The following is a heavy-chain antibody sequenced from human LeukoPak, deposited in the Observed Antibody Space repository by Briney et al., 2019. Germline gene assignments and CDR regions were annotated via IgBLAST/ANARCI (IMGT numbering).Heavy chain of an antibody. CDR2: ISGSGGST. D-gene: IGHD6-13*01. CDR1: GFTFSSYA. CDR3: ARDRHSTSWLVEY. J-gene: IGHJ4*02. V-gene: IGHV3-23*01. Sequence: GGSLRLSCAASGFTFSSYAMTWVRQAPGKGLERVSLISGSGGSTYYAESVKGRFTISRDNSKNTLYLQMNSLRVEDTAVYYCARDRHSTSWLVEYWGQGTLVTVSS.